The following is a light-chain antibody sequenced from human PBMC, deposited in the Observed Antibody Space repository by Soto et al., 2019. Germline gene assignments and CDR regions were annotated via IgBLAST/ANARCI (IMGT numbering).Light chain of an antibody. CDR1: QSLLYSSNNKNY. CDR3: QQYYITPPHT. J-gene: IGKJ2*01. Sequence: DIVMTQSPDSLAVSLGERATINCKSSQSLLYSSNNKNYLAWYQKKPGQPPKLLIYWASTRESGVPDRFCGSGSGTDFTLTISSLQAEDVAVYYCQQYYITPPHTFGQGTNLEIK. V-gene: IGKV4-1*01. CDR2: WAS.